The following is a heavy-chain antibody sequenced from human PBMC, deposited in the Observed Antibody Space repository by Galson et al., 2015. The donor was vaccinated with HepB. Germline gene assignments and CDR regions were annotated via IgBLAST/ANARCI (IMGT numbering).Heavy chain of an antibody. CDR3: ASRQVPSSWYLSGSVRGDAFDI. Sequence: SLRLSCAASGFTFSSYWMHWVRQAPGKGLVWVSRINSDGSSTSYADSVKGRFTISRDNAKNTLYLQMNSLRAEDTAVYYCASRQVPSSWYLSGSVRGDAFDIWGQGTMVTVSS. CDR2: INSDGSST. V-gene: IGHV3-74*01. J-gene: IGHJ3*02. D-gene: IGHD6-13*01. CDR1: GFTFSSYW.